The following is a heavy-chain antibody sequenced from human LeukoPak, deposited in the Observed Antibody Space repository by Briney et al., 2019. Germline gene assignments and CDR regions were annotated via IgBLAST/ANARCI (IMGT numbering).Heavy chain of an antibody. D-gene: IGHD3-16*01. J-gene: IGHJ6*02. CDR2: ISGGGVTT. CDR1: GFTSIAYA. Sequence: PGGSLRLSCVGSGFTSIAYAPTWARQAPGKGLEWVSGISGGGVTTYYADSVKGRFTISRDNSKNTLYLQMNSLRADDTAIYYCARNQQLGGHSYYYYGMDVRGQGTTVTVSS. V-gene: IGHV3-23*01. CDR3: ARNQQLGGHSYYYYGMDV.